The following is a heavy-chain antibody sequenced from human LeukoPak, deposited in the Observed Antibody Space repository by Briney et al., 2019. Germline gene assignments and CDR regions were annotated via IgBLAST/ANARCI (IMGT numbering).Heavy chain of an antibody. CDR3: SRHGESSGYYYFDY. V-gene: IGHV3-49*04. Sequence: GGSLRLSCTISGFNFGDYGVSWVRQAPGKGPEWVSFNRSKARGGRTEYAASVKGRFTMSRDDSKSIAYLQMNSLRTEDTAVYYCSRHGESSGYYYFDYWGQGTLVTVSS. J-gene: IGHJ4*02. CDR2: NRSKARGGRT. CDR1: GFNFGDYG. D-gene: IGHD3-22*01.